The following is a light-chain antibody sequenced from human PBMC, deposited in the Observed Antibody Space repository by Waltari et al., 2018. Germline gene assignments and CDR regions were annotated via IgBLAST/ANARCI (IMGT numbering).Light chain of an antibody. J-gene: IGKJ2*01. CDR3: MQARQTPYT. V-gene: IGKV2-28*01. CDR1: QSLLHRNGYNS. Sequence: IVMTQSPLSLPVTPGEPASIPCRASQSLLHRNGYNSLDWYLQKPGQSPQLLIYLATTRASGVPDRFSGDASGTQFTLRISRVEAEDVGVYYCMQARQTPYTFGQGTKLEIK. CDR2: LAT.